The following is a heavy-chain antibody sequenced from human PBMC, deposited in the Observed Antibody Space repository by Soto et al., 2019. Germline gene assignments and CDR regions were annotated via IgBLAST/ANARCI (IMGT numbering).Heavy chain of an antibody. CDR2: ISSSSSTI. CDR3: ALPDGITGRNYGMDA. Sequence: GRSLRLSSTASAVTSSSYTMHGVRQAPGKGLEWVSYISSSSSTIYYADSVKGRFTISRDNAKNSLYLQMNSLRDEDTAVYYCALPDGITGRNYGMDAWGQGT. V-gene: IGHV3-48*02. CDR1: AVTSSSYT. J-gene: IGHJ6*02. D-gene: IGHD1-20*01.